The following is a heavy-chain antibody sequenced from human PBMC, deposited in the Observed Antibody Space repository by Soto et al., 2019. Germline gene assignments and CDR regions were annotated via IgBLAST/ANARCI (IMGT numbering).Heavy chain of an antibody. V-gene: IGHV4-59*01. J-gene: IGHJ4*02. D-gene: IGHD5-18*01. CDR2: IYYSGCT. CDR3: ARVGGYSYGLIGLFDY. Sequence: PSETLSLTCTVSGGSISSYYWSWIRPPPGKGLEWIGYIYYSGCTNYNPSLKSRVTISVDTSKNQFSLKLSSVTAADTAVYYCARVGGYSYGLIGLFDYWGQGTLVTVSS. CDR1: GGSISSYY.